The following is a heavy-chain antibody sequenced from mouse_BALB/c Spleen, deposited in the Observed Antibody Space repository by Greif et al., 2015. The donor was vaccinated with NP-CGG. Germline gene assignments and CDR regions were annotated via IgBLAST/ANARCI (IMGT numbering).Heavy chain of an antibody. V-gene: IGHV1-7*01. CDR2: INPSTGYT. D-gene: IGHD2-1*01. CDR1: GYTFTSYW. J-gene: IGHJ2*01. CDR3: ARDGNYYFDY. Sequence: VKLVESGAELAKPGTSVKMSCKASGYTFTSYWMHWVKQRPGQGLEWIGYINPSTGYTEYNQKFKDKATLTADKSSSTAYMQLSSLTSEDSAVYYCARDGNYYFDYWGQGTTLTVSS.